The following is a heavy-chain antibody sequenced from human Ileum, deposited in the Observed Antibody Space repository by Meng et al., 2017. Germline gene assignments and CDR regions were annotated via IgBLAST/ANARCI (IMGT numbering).Heavy chain of an antibody. CDR1: GASINNYH. V-gene: IGHV4-59*01. CDR2: IDYRRGT. J-gene: IGHJ5*02. Sequence: SETLSLTCAASGASINNYHWNWIRQPPGKRLEWIGFIDYRRGTNYNPSLKSRVSLSLDASKNQFSLNLDSVTTADTAVYYCVRGFYDIRGYSVPFDLWGQGMLVTVSS. D-gene: IGHD3-22*01. CDR3: VRGFYDIRGYSVPFDL.